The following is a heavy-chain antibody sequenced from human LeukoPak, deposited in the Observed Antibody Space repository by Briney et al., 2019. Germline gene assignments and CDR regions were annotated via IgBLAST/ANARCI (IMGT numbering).Heavy chain of an antibody. D-gene: IGHD3-22*01. Sequence: GASVKVSCKASGGTFSSYAISWVRQAPGQGLEWMGRIIPILGIANYAQKFQGRVTITADKSTSTAYMELSSLRSEDTAVYYCESDRYYYDSSGYPYAFDIWGQGTMVTVSS. CDR1: GGTFSSYA. CDR3: ESDRYYYDSSGYPYAFDI. V-gene: IGHV1-69*04. J-gene: IGHJ3*02. CDR2: IIPILGIA.